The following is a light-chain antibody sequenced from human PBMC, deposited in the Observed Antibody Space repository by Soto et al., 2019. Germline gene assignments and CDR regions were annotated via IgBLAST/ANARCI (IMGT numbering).Light chain of an antibody. J-gene: IGKJ1*01. CDR2: DAF. CDR1: QSLSSR. CDR3: GDYNSYSCT. Sequence: EIHMTQAPSTLSAYVGDRVTIACRASQSLSSRLACYQPIPGKAPKLLIYDAFSLQSGVPSRFSGSGYGTEFSLNISSLQPDDYATCYSGDYNSYSCTVGQGT. V-gene: IGKV1-5*01.